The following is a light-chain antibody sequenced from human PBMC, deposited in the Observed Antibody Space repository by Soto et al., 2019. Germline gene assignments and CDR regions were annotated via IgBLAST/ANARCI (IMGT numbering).Light chain of an antibody. CDR1: QSLLHSNGYNY. Sequence: DIVMTQSPLSLPVTPGEPASISCRSSQSLLHSNGYNYLDWYLQKPGQSPQLLIYLGSNLAAGVPDRFSGRGSGTDFTLKISRVEAEDVGVYYCMQALQTPRTFGQGTKVEIK. V-gene: IGKV2-28*01. J-gene: IGKJ1*01. CDR3: MQALQTPRT. CDR2: LGS.